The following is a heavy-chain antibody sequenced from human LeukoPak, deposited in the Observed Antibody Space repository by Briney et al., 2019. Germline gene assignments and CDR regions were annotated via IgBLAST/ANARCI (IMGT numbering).Heavy chain of an antibody. V-gene: IGHV4-61*02. D-gene: IGHD3-10*01. J-gene: IGHJ6*03. CDR3: ARGAPYYYGSGSYLYYYYYYMEV. CDR2: IYTSGST. CDR1: GGSISSGSYY. Sequence: SETLSLTCTVSGGSISSGSYYWSWIRQPAGKGLEWIGRIYTSGSTNYNPSLKSRVTISVDMSKNQFSLKLSSVTAADTAVYYCARGAPYYYGSGSYLYYYYYYMEVWGKGTTVTVSS.